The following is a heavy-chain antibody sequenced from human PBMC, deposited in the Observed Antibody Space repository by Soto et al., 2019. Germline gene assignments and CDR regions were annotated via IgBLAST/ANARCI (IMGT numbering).Heavy chain of an antibody. V-gene: IGHV5-51*01. Sequence: XESLKISGKCSGNSFTSYLIGLVLQMPGKGLEWMGIIYPGDSDTRYSPSFQGQVTISADKSISTAYLQWSSLKASDTAMYYCARTGTPYCSSTSCYKRWDYYYGMDVWGQGTTVTVSS. CDR3: ARTGTPYCSSTSCYKRWDYYYGMDV. CDR2: IYPGDSDT. CDR1: GNSFTSYL. D-gene: IGHD2-2*02. J-gene: IGHJ6*02.